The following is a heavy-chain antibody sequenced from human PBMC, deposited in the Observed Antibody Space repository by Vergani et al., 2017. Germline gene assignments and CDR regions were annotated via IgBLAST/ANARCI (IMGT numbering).Heavy chain of an antibody. Sequence: QVQLVESGGGVVQPGRSLRLSCAASGFTFSSYAMHWVRQAPGKGLEWVAVISYDGSNKYYADSVKGRFTISRDNSKNTLYLQMNSLRAEDTAVYYCARDLALGYCSGGSCPEADAFDIWGQGTMVTVSS. J-gene: IGHJ3*02. CDR1: GFTFSSYA. CDR3: ARDLALGYCSGGSCPEADAFDI. V-gene: IGHV3-30-3*01. D-gene: IGHD2-15*01. CDR2: ISYDGSNK.